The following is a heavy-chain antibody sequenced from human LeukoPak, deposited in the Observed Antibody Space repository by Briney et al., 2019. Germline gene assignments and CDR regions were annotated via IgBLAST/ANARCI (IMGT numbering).Heavy chain of an antibody. CDR2: VYYSWCT. CDR1: GGSISSSRSY. V-gene: IGHV4-39*01. Sequence: SETLSLTCTVSGGSISSSRSYWGWIRQSPAKGLEWIGSVYYSWCTYYNQSLQSRVTIPVDTSKNQFSLERSSMTAADTAVYYCARNGRGGATWSFDYWGQGTLVTVSA. CDR3: ARNGRGGATWSFDY. J-gene: IGHJ4*02. D-gene: IGHD1-26*01.